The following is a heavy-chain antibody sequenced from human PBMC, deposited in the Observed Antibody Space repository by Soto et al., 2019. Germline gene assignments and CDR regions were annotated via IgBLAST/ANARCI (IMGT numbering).Heavy chain of an antibody. CDR2: ISYDGSNK. D-gene: IGHD2-2*01. CDR3: AASGPAAMRWGTDY. V-gene: IGHV3-30*03. Sequence: GGSLRLSCAASGFTFSSYGMHWVRQAPGKGLEWVAVISYDGSNKYYADSVKGRFTISRDNSKNTLYLQMNSLRAEDTAVYYCAASGPAAMRWGTDYWGQGTLVTVSS. J-gene: IGHJ4*02. CDR1: GFTFSSYG.